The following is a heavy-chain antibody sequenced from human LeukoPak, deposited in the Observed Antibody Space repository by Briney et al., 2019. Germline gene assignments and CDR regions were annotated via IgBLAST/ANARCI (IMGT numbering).Heavy chain of an antibody. V-gene: IGHV4-38-2*02. CDR1: GYSISSGYY. CDR3: ARESQSWVVVITSNWFDA. CDR2: IYHSGST. Sequence: SETLSLTCTVSGYSISSGYYWGWIRQPPGKGLEWIGSIYHSGSTYYNPSLKSRVTISVDTSKNQFSLKLSSVTAADTAVYYCARESQSWVVVITSNWFDAWGQGTLVTVSS. D-gene: IGHD3-22*01. J-gene: IGHJ5*02.